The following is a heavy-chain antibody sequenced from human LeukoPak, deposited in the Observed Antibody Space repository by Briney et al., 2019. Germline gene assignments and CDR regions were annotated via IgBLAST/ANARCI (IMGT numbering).Heavy chain of an antibody. J-gene: IGHJ4*01. Sequence: GGSLRLSCAASGFTFSNSAMSWVRQAPGKGLEWFSTLSGSGITTYYADSVKGRFTISRDNSKNTLYLQMNSLRAEDTAVYYCAKGIYSSGWSYFDYWGHGTLVTVSS. D-gene: IGHD6-19*01. CDR2: LSGSGITT. V-gene: IGHV3-23*01. CDR3: AKGIYSSGWSYFDY. CDR1: GFTFSNSA.